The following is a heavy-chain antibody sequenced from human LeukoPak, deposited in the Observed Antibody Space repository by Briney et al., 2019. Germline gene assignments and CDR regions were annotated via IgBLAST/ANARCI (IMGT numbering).Heavy chain of an antibody. CDR3: ATSEESNQGAFDI. Sequence: PSETLSLTCTVSGGPISSDSYYWGWIRQPPGKGLEWIGSIYYGGSTYYNPSLKSRVTISVDRSKNQFSLKLSSVTAADTAVYYCATSEESNQGAFDIWGQGTMVTVSS. CDR1: GGPISSDSYY. J-gene: IGHJ3*02. CDR2: IYYGGST. V-gene: IGHV4-39*07. D-gene: IGHD1-14*01.